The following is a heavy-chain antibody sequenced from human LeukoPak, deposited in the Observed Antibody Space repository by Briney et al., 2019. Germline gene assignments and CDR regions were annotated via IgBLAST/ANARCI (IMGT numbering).Heavy chain of an antibody. V-gene: IGHV3-30*02. Sequence: SGGSLRLSCAASEFTFSSYAMHWVRQAPDKGLEWVAFIRYDGSNTYYADSVKGRFTISRDNSKNTLYLQMNSLRAEDTAVYYCAKDSFRHYYGSGGYWGQGTLVTVSS. CDR3: AKDSFRHYYGSGGY. D-gene: IGHD3-10*01. CDR1: EFTFSSYA. CDR2: IRYDGSNT. J-gene: IGHJ4*02.